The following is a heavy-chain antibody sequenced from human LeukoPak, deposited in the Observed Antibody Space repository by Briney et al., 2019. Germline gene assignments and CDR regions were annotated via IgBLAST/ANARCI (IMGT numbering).Heavy chain of an antibody. V-gene: IGHV4-59*01. CDR1: GGSISSYY. CDR3: ARVGGTLGYFDY. D-gene: IGHD1-1*01. Sequence: PSETLSLTCTVSGGSISSYYWSWIRQPPGKGLEWIGYIYYSGSTNYNPSLKSRVTISVDTSKNQFSLKLSSVTAADTAVYYCARVGGTLGYFDYWGQGTLVTVSS. CDR2: IYYSGST. J-gene: IGHJ4*02.